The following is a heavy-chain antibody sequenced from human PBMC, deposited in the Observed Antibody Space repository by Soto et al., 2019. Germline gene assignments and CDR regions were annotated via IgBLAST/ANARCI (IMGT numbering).Heavy chain of an antibody. CDR3: ASVYDSSGYLDY. J-gene: IGHJ4*02. Sequence: SETLSLTCAVSGGSISSGGYSWSWIRQPPGKGLEWIGYIYHSGSTYYNPSLKSRVTISVDRSKNQFSLKLSSVTAADTAVYYCASVYDSSGYLDYWGQGTLVTVSS. CDR1: GGSISSGGYS. CDR2: IYHSGST. V-gene: IGHV4-30-2*01. D-gene: IGHD3-22*01.